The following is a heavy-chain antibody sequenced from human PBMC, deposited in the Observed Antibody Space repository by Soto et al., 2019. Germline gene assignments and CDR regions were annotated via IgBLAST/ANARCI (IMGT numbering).Heavy chain of an antibody. CDR3: TTDEFELPYFDWLFHIDYYYYMDV. J-gene: IGHJ6*03. CDR2: IKSKTDGGTT. Sequence: EVQLVESGGGLVKPGGSLRLSCAASGFTFSNAWMSWVRQAPGKGLEWVGRIKSKTDGGTTDYAAPVKGRFTISRDDSKNTLYLQMNSLKTEDTAVYYCTTDEFELPYFDWLFHIDYYYYMDVWGKGTTVAVSS. CDR1: GFTFSNAW. D-gene: IGHD3-9*01. V-gene: IGHV3-15*01.